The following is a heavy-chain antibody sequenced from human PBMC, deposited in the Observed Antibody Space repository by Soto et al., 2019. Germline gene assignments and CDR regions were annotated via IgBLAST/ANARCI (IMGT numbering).Heavy chain of an antibody. V-gene: IGHV4-30-2*01. CDR1: GDSISSGGYS. D-gene: IGHD3-22*01. Sequence: PSETLSLTCAVSGDSISSGGYSWNWIRQPPGKGLEWIGYIYHSGGTDYNPSLKSRVTITVDSSNNQFSLKLSSVTASVSVVYYCARDSRSGYYLDYWGQGTLVTVSS. J-gene: IGHJ4*02. CDR2: IYHSGGT. CDR3: ARDSRSGYYLDY.